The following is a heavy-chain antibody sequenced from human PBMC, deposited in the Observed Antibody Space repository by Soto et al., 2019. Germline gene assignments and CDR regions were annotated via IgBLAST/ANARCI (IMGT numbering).Heavy chain of an antibody. J-gene: IGHJ6*02. CDR1: GFTFSSYA. D-gene: IGHD3-10*01. Sequence: GGSLRLSCAASGFTFSSYAMSWVRQAPGKGLEWVSAISGSGGSTYYADSVKGRFTISRDNSKNTLYLQMNSLRAEDTAVYYCAKDSTRYYGSGSYSSYYYYYGMDVWGQGTTVTVSS. CDR3: AKDSTRYYGSGSYSSYYYYYGMDV. V-gene: IGHV3-23*01. CDR2: ISGSGGST.